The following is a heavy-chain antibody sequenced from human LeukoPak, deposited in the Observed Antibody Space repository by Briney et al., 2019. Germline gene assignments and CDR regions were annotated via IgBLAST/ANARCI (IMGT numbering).Heavy chain of an antibody. V-gene: IGHV4-34*01. CDR2: IYHSGIT. Sequence: PSETLSLTFAVYGGSFSGYYWGWIRQPPGKGLEWIGNIYHSGITYYNHFNSSLKSRVTISIDTTKNQFSLRLTSVNAADTAVYFCATLVSTRYYFDYWGQGTLVTVSS. CDR1: GGSFSGYY. D-gene: IGHD5/OR15-5a*01. CDR3: ATLVSTRYYFDY. J-gene: IGHJ4*02.